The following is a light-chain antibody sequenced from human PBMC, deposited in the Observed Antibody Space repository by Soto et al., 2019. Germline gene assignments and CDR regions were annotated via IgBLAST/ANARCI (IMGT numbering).Light chain of an antibody. Sequence: DIQMTQSPSSLSPSVGDIVTITCQASQDISNYLNWYQQKTRKAPQLLIYDASKLETGVPSRFSGSGSGTHFTFTISSLQPEDIATYYCQHSDILPLPFGGGTKVDIK. V-gene: IGKV1-33*01. CDR3: QHSDILPLP. CDR2: DAS. CDR1: QDISNY. J-gene: IGKJ4*01.